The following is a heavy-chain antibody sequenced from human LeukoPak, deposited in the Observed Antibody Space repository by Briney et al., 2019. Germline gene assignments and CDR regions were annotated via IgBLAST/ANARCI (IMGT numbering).Heavy chain of an antibody. CDR3: AKGSSGWYETTFDY. CDR1: GFTFSSYA. D-gene: IGHD6-19*01. CDR2: ISGSGGST. Sequence: GGSLRLSCAASGFTFSSYAMSWVRQAPGKGLEWVSAISGSGGSTYYADSVKGRFTISRDNSKNTLYLQMNSLRAEDTAVYYRAKGSSGWYETTFDYWGQGTLVTVSS. V-gene: IGHV3-23*01. J-gene: IGHJ4*02.